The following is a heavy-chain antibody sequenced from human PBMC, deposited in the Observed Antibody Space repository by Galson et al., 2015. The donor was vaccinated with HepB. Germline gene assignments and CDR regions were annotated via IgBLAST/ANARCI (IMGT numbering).Heavy chain of an antibody. CDR3: TRHYFTD. CDR2: SRNKADSYTT. J-gene: IGHJ4*02. D-gene: IGHD2/OR15-2a*01. Sequence: SLRLSCAASGFIFSDHVMDWVRLAPGKGLEWVGRSRNKADSYTTEYAASVKGRITISRENSKNSLHLQMNSLKTEDTSVYYCTRHYFTDWGQGTLVTVSS. V-gene: IGHV3-72*01. CDR1: GFIFSDHV.